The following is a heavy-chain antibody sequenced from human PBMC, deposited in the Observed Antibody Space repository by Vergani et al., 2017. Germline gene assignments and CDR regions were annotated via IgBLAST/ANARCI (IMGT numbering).Heavy chain of an antibody. CDR3: ARVSSGDNRGLEPFDH. CDR2: IIPIIRLA. CDR1: GDIFNNYT. J-gene: IGHJ4*01. V-gene: IGHV1-69*02. Sequence: QVHLEQSGTEVKKPGSSVKVSCKVSGDIFNNYTVTWVRQAPGQGLEWMGRIIPIIRLATSAQKFQDRVKITGDTSTNTVYMEMNNLRSEDTAVYYCARVSSGDNRGLEPFDHWGQGTLVTVSS. D-gene: IGHD1-14*01.